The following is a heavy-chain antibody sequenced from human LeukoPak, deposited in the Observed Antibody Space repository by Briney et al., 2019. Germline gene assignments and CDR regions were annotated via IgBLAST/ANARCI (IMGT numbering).Heavy chain of an antibody. CDR2: IFSNDEK. J-gene: IGHJ4*02. V-gene: IGHV2-26*01. D-gene: IGHD3-16*02. CDR3: ARILRGSFYDYVWGSYRPLDY. CDR1: GFSLSNARMG. Sequence: SGPTLVNPTETLTLTCTVSGFSLSNARMGVSWIRQPPGKALEWLAHIFSNDEKSYSTSLKSRLTISKDTSKSQVVLTMTNMAPVDTATYYCARILRGSFYDYVWGSYRPLDYWGQGTLVTVSS.